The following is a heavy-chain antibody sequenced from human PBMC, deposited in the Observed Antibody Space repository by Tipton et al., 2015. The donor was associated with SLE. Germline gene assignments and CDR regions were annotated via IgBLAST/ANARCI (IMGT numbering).Heavy chain of an antibody. CDR1: GGSISSGGYY. CDR2: IYYSGST. V-gene: IGHV4-39*07. CDR3: ARTHRGYDYPN. D-gene: IGHD5-12*01. J-gene: IGHJ4*02. Sequence: TLSLTCTVSGGSISSGGYYWSWIRQHPGKGLEWIGRIYYSGSTYYNPSLKSRVTISVDTSKNQFSLKLSSVTAADTAVYYCARTHRGYDYPNWGQGTLVTVSS.